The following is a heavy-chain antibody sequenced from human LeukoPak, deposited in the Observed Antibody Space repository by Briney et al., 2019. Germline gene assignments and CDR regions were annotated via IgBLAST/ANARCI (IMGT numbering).Heavy chain of an antibody. CDR2: ISWNSGSR. CDR3: ARDGYKPGY. CDR1: GFTFDDYA. D-gene: IGHD5-24*01. Sequence: GGSLRLSCVASGFTFDDYAMHWVRQAPGKGLEWVSGISWNSGSRGYADSVKGRFTISRDNAKNTLYLQMNSLRAEDTAVYYCARDGYKPGYWGQGTLVTVSS. J-gene: IGHJ4*02. V-gene: IGHV3-9*01.